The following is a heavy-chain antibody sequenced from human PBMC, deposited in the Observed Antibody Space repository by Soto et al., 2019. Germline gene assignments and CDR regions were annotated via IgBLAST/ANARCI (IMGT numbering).Heavy chain of an antibody. D-gene: IGHD4-17*01. CDR2: INPSGGST. Sequence: ASVKVSCKASGYTFTSYYMHWVRQAPGQGLEWMGIINPSGGSTSYAQKFQGRVTMTRDTSTSTVYMELSSLRSEDTAVYYCAREGGGTVTTAPAYYYYGVDVWGQGTTVTVSS. CDR3: AREGGGTVTTAPAYYYYGVDV. CDR1: GYTFTSYY. J-gene: IGHJ6*02. V-gene: IGHV1-46*01.